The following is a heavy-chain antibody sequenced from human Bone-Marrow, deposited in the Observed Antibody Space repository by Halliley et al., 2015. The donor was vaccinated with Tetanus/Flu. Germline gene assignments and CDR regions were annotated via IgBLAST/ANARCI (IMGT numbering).Heavy chain of an antibody. CDR3: ARVTLGLGYSSSSYLFVY. V-gene: IGHV4-59*01. CDR2: IYYSGST. CDR1: GGSISSYY. J-gene: IGHJ4*02. D-gene: IGHD6-6*01. Sequence: TLSLTCTVSGGSISSYYWSWIRQPPGKGLEWIGYIYYSGSTNYNPSLKSRVTISVDTSKNQFSLKLSSVTAADTAVYYCARVTLGLGYSSSSYLFVYWGQGTLVTVSS.